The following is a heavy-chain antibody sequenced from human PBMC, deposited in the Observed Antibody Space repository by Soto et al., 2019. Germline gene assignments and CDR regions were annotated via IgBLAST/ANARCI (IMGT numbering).Heavy chain of an antibody. Sequence: SXATLSLTCSVSGVPVSSGSYYWSWIRQPPGKGLEWVGKIYYSGSTDYNPSLKSRVTISIDTSKNQFSLKLSSVTAADTAVYYCARDYGGDYWGQGTLVTVSS. CDR1: GVPVSSGSYY. V-gene: IGHV4-61*01. D-gene: IGHD4-17*01. CDR2: IYYSGST. J-gene: IGHJ4*02. CDR3: ARDYGGDY.